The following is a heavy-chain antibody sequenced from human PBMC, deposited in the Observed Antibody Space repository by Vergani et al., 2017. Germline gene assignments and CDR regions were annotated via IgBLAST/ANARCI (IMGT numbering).Heavy chain of an antibody. CDR2: IYWNDDK. V-gene: IGHV2-5*01. D-gene: IGHD3-10*01. Sequence: QITLKESGPTLVKPTQTLTLTCTVSGFSVSSSGVGVAWIRQPPGKALECLAIIYWNDDKRYSPSLKSRLTITKDTSKNQVVLTMTNMDPVDTATYYCAHSDRWRYYYGSVSLRGGPFDYWGQGTLVTVSS. CDR3: AHSDRWRYYYGSVSLRGGPFDY. CDR1: GFSVSSSGVG. J-gene: IGHJ4*02.